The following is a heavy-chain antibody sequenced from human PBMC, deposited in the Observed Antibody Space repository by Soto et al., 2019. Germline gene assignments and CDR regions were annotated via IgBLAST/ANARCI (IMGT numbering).Heavy chain of an antibody. Sequence: QLQLQESGPGLVKPSETLSLTCTVSGGSISSSSYYWGWIRQPPGKGLEWIGSIYYSGSTYYNPSLKSRVTISVDTSKNQFSLKLSSVTAADTAVYYCARHPIGRGWYFDLWGRGTLVTVSS. V-gene: IGHV4-39*01. D-gene: IGHD3-10*01. CDR1: GGSISSSSYY. J-gene: IGHJ2*01. CDR2: IYYSGST. CDR3: ARHPIGRGWYFDL.